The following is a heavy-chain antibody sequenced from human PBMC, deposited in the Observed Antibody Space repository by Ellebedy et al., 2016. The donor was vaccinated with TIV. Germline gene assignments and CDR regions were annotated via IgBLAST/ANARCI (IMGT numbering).Heavy chain of an antibody. CDR2: ISNDGSNK. J-gene: IGHJ4*02. D-gene: IGHD6-19*01. V-gene: IGHV3-30*04. CDR3: ARGQAVAGSHFDY. CDR1: GFTFSSYA. Sequence: GESLKISCAASGFTFSSYAMHWVRQAPGKGLEWVAVISNDGSNKYYADSVKGRFTISRDNSKNTLYLQMNSLKVEDTAVYYCARGQAVAGSHFDYWGQGTLVTVSS.